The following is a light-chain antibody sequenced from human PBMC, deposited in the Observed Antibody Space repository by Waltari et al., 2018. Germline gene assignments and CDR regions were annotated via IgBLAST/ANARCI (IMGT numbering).Light chain of an antibody. V-gene: IGLV1-51*02. J-gene: IGLJ7*01. CDR2: ENS. CDR3: GTWDSSLSGAV. CDR1: SSNIGHNY. Sequence: QSVLTQPPSVSAAPGQRVTIPCSGGSSNIGHNYVSWYRQFPGTAPKPLIYENSERPSGIPGRFSGSKSGTSATLDITGLQAGDEADYYCGTWDSSLSGAVFGGGTHLTVL.